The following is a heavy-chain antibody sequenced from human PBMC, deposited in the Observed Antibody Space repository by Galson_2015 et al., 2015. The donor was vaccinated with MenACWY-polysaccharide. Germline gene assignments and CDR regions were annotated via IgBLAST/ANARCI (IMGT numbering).Heavy chain of an antibody. V-gene: IGHV3-23*01. CDR2: IDGRGANT. J-gene: IGHJ4*02. Sequence: SLRLSCAASGFILSRYAMAWVRQAPGKGLEWVSSIDGRGANTYYKDSVKGRFTISRDSSKNTLYLQLNSLRADDSAVYFCAKEHCDEVRCYGVPDDFWGQGTLVTVSS. D-gene: IGHD3-16*01. CDR3: AKEHCDEVRCYGVPDDF. CDR1: GFILSRYA.